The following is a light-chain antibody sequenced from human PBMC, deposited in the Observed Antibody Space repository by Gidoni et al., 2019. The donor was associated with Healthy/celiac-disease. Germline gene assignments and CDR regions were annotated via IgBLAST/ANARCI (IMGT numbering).Light chain of an antibody. CDR3: QQSYSTPYT. Sequence: DIQMTPSPSSLSASVGDRVTITCRASQIISSYLNWYQQKPGKAPKLLIYAASSLQSGVPSRFSGSGSGTDFTLTISSLQPEDFATYYCQQSYSTPYTFGQGTKLEIK. CDR2: AAS. V-gene: IGKV1-39*01. CDR1: QIISSY. J-gene: IGKJ2*01.